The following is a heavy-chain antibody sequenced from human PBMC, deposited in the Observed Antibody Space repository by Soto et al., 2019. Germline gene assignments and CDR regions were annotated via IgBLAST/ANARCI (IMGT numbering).Heavy chain of an antibody. CDR3: AIDATWPDYDILTGRRGYWFDP. V-gene: IGHV1-69*13. CDR2: IIPIFGTA. Sequence: ASVKVSCKASGGTFSSYAISWVRQAPGQGLEWMGGIIPIFGTANYAQKFQGRVTMTADESSTAAYMELSSLRSEDTAVYYCAIDATWPDYDILTGRRGYWFDPWGQGTLVTVSS. J-gene: IGHJ5*02. CDR1: GGTFSSYA. D-gene: IGHD3-9*01.